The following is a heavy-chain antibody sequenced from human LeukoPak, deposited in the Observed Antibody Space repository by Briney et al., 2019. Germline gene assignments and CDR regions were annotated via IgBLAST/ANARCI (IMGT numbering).Heavy chain of an antibody. J-gene: IGHJ4*02. Sequence: KPSETLSLTCTVSGGSISSYYWSWIRQPAGKGLEWIGRIYTSGSTNYNPSLKSRVTMSVDTSENQFSLKLSSVTAADTAVYYCARSPVFWSGYYPYYFDYWGQGTLVTVSS. D-gene: IGHD3-3*01. V-gene: IGHV4-4*07. CDR1: GGSISSYY. CDR2: IYTSGST. CDR3: ARSPVFWSGYYPYYFDY.